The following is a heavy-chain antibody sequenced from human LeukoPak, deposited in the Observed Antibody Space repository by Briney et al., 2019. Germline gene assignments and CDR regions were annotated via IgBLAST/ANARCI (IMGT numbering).Heavy chain of an antibody. CDR3: ARDGYGGNSFDY. Sequence: ASVKVSCKASGYTFTSYGISWVRQAPGQGLEWMGWINPKNGGTNYAQKFQGRVTMTRDTSINTAFMELSRLNSDDTAVYFCARDGYGGNSFDYWGQGTLVTVSS. J-gene: IGHJ4*02. V-gene: IGHV1-2*02. CDR2: INPKNGGT. CDR1: GYTFTSYG. D-gene: IGHD4-23*01.